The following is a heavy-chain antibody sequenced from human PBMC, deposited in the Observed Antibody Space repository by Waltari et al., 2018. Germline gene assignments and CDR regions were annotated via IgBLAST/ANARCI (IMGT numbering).Heavy chain of an antibody. Sequence: QMQLVESGGGVDQPGGSLRLSCAAAGFTFSGYNMYWVRQAPGKGLEWVTLISNDGSSIHYADSVKARFFISRDNSKNALYLQLNSLRTDDTAVYYCARGDYGMDVWGQGTTVTVSS. CDR2: ISNDGSSI. CDR1: GFTFSGYN. J-gene: IGHJ6*02. CDR3: ARGDYGMDV. V-gene: IGHV3-30*04.